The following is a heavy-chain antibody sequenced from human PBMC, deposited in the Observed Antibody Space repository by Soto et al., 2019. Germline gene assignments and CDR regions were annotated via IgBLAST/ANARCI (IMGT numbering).Heavy chain of an antibody. J-gene: IGHJ4*02. V-gene: IGHV1-69*13. Sequence: SLKVSCKASGGTFSSYAISWVRQAPGQGLEWMGGIIPIFGTANYAQKFQGRVTITADESTSTAYMELSSLRSEDTAVYYCARRNNYGILTGYYDYWGQGTLVTVSS. CDR1: GGTFSSYA. D-gene: IGHD3-9*01. CDR2: IIPIFGTA. CDR3: ARRNNYGILTGYYDY.